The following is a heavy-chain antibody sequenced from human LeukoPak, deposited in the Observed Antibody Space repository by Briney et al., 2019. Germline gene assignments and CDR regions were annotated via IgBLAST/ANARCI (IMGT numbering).Heavy chain of an antibody. V-gene: IGHV1-2*04. J-gene: IGHJ4*02. Sequence: ASVKVSCKASGYTFTSYGISWVRQAPGQGLEWMGWINPNSGGTNYAQKFQGWVTMTRDTSISTAYMELSRLRSDDTAVYYCARYLGGELALGYWGQGTLVTVSS. CDR1: GYTFTSYG. CDR3: ARYLGGELALGY. D-gene: IGHD2-21*01. CDR2: INPNSGGT.